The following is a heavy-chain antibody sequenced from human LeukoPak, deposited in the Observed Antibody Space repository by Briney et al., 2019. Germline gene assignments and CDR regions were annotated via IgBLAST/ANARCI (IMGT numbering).Heavy chain of an antibody. CDR3: AREKGELLAFDY. V-gene: IGHV3-21*06. D-gene: IGHD1-26*01. J-gene: IGHJ4*02. Sequence: GGSLRLSCAASEFTFSHYTMSWVRQAPGKGLEWVSSISASGDYIYYADSVKGRFTISRDNAKNSLFLQINSLRAENTAVYYCAREKGELLAFDYWGQGTLVTVSS. CDR1: EFTFSHYT. CDR2: ISASGDYI.